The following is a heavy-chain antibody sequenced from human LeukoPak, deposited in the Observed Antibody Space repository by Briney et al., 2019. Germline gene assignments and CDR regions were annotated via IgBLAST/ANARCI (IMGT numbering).Heavy chain of an antibody. CDR2: TYYKSKWSN. Sequence: SQTLSLTCAISGDSVSSNSVVWNWIRQSPSRGLEWLGRTYYKSKWSNNYAVSVKSRIIINPDTSENQFSLQLNSVTPEDTAVYYCARGDQAFDYWGQGTLVTVSS. CDR3: ARGDQAFDY. J-gene: IGHJ4*02. D-gene: IGHD2-2*01. V-gene: IGHV6-1*01. CDR1: GDSVSSNSVV.